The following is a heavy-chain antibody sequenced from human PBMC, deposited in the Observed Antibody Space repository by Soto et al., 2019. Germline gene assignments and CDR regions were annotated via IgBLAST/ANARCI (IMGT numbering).Heavy chain of an antibody. J-gene: IGHJ5*02. Sequence: SETLSLTCTVSGGSITDYSWVWIRQHAGKGLEWIGRIFSSGRTNYNPSLKGRITMSLDTSKNQFSLKLNSATATDTAVYFCAREQGVVTLADNWFERRGQSILVIESS. CDR2: IFSSGRT. CDR1: GGSITDYS. D-gene: IGHD3-3*01. CDR3: AREQGVVTLADNWFER. V-gene: IGHV4-4*07.